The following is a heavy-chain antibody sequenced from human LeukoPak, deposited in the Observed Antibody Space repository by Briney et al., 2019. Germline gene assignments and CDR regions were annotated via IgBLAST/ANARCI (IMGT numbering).Heavy chain of an antibody. D-gene: IGHD2/OR15-2a*01. V-gene: IGHV3-30-3*01. CDR1: GFTFSSYA. J-gene: IGHJ4*02. Sequence: GGSLRLSCAASGFTFSSYAMHWVRQAPGKGLEWVALISYDGSNEHYADSVKGRFTISRDNSKNTLYLQMNSLRAEGTAVYYCAKAQLAILGDFDYWGQGTLVTVSS. CDR3: AKAQLAILGDFDY. CDR2: ISYDGSNE.